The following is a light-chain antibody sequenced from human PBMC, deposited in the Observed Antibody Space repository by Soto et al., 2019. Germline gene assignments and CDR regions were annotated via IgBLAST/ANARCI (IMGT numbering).Light chain of an antibody. V-gene: IGLV2-14*01. CDR3: SSYTRRNTVV. CDR1: SSDVGGYNY. J-gene: IGLJ2*01. Sequence: QSVLTQPASVSGSLGQSITISCTGTSSDVGGYNYVSWYQQHPGKAPKLMIYGVSNRPSGVSNRFSASKSGNTAFLTISGLQAEDEADYYCSSYTRRNTVVFGGGTKLTVL. CDR2: GVS.